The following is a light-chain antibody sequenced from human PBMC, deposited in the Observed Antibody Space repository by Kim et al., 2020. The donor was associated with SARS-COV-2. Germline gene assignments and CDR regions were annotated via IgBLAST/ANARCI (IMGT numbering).Light chain of an antibody. Sequence: EIVMTQSPDSLAVSLGERATINCKSSQNVLYSSNNKNYLAWYQQKPGQPLRLLAYWASTRESGVPDRFTASGSGTDFSLTISGLQAEDVAIYYCQQHYLTPWTFGQGTKVDIK. CDR2: WAS. CDR1: QNVLYSSNNKNY. CDR3: QQHYLTPWT. J-gene: IGKJ1*01. V-gene: IGKV4-1*01.